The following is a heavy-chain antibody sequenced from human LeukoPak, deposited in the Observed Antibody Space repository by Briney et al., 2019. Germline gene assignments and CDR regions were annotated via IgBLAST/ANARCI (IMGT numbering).Heavy chain of an antibody. CDR2: ISPTGGRT. V-gene: IGHV1-46*01. J-gene: IGHJ4*02. D-gene: IGHD6-13*01. CDR3: ARSGSSCVDY. Sequence: ASVRVSFKASGYTFTSYYFHWVRQAPGQGLEWMGIISPTGGRTTYAQQFQGRVTLTRDTSTSTVYMELSSLRSEDTAMYYCARSGSSCVDYWGQGTLDTVSS. CDR1: GYTFTSYY.